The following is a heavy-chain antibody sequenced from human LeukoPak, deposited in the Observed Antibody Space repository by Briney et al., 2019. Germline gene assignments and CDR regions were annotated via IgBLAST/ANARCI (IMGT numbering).Heavy chain of an antibody. CDR2: ISSSGSTI. D-gene: IGHD5-12*01. Sequence: PGGSLRLSCEVSGYTFINAYMNWVSQAPGKGLEWVSYISSSGSTIYYADSVKGRFTISRDNAKNSLYLQMNSLRAEDTAVYYCARDRDIVATITRPSYYYGMDVWGQGTTVTVSS. J-gene: IGHJ6*02. V-gene: IGHV3-48*03. CDR3: ARDRDIVATITRPSYYYGMDV. CDR1: GYTFINAY.